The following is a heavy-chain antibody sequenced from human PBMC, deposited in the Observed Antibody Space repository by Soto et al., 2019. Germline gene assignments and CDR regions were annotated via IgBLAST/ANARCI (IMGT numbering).Heavy chain of an antibody. V-gene: IGHV1-18*01. J-gene: IGHJ1*01. CDR3: ARGQYSGSYYSH. CDR2: IGAYNGNT. CDR1: GVTFSTYA. Sequence: GASVKGYWKGGGVTFSTYAIPWVRQAPAQRLEWMGWIGAYNGNTNYAQKLQGRVTMTTDTSTSTAYMELRSLRSDDTAVYYCARGQYSGSYYSHWG. D-gene: IGHD1-26*01.